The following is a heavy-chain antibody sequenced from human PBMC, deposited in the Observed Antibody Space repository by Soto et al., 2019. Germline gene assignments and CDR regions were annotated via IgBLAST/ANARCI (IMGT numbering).Heavy chain of an antibody. CDR3: ATGLERWLQYGNHDAFDI. CDR1: GYTLTELS. J-gene: IGHJ3*02. Sequence: GSVKVYFKVSGYTLTELSMHWVRQAPGKGFEWMGGFDPEDGETIYAQKFQGRVTMTEDTSTDTAYMELSSLRSEDTAVYYCATGLERWLQYGNHDAFDIWGPGTMVTV. V-gene: IGHV1-24*01. CDR2: FDPEDGET. D-gene: IGHD3-3*01.